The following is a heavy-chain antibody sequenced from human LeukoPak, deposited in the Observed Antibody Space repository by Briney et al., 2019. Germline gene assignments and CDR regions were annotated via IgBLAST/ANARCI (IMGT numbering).Heavy chain of an antibody. J-gene: IGHJ6*03. Sequence: ASVKVSCKASGYTFTSYDINWVRQATGQGLEWMGWMNPNSGNTGYAQKFQGRVTITRNTSISTAYMELSRLRSDDTAVYYCARGGWLRSYYYYYMDVWGKGTTVTISS. CDR3: ARGGWLRSYYYYYMDV. CDR1: GYTFTSYD. D-gene: IGHD5-12*01. CDR2: MNPNSGNT. V-gene: IGHV1-8*03.